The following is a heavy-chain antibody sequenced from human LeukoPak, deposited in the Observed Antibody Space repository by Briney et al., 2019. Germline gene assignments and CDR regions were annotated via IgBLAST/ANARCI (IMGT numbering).Heavy chain of an antibody. V-gene: IGHV3-23*01. CDR2: ISESGGGT. J-gene: IGHJ4*02. CDR1: GFAFRSYG. CDR3: AKVGIGWVAFEN. Sequence: PGGSLRLSCAASGFAFRSYGMTWVRQAPGKGLEWVSGISESGGGTFYADSVKGRFTISRDNSKNTLFLQMNSLRSEDTAVYYCAKVGIGWVAFENWGQGTQVTVPS. D-gene: IGHD1-1*01.